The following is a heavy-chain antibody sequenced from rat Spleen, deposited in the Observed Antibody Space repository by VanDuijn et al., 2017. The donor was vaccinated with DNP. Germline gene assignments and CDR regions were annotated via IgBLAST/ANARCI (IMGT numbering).Heavy chain of an antibody. CDR1: GYSITSNY. CDR3: AREPELGGGFAY. D-gene: IGHD5-1*01. V-gene: IGHV3-3*01. Sequence: EVQLQESGSGLVKPSQSLSLTCSVTGYSITSNYWGWIRKFPGNKLEWMGYINSAGSTNYNPSLKSRISITRDTSKNQFFLQLNSVTTEDTATYYCAREPELGGGFAYWGQGTLVTVSS. CDR2: INSAGST. J-gene: IGHJ3*01.